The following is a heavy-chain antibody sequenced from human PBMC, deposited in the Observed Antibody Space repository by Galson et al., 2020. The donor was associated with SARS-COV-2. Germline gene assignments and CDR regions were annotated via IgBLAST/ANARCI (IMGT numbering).Heavy chain of an antibody. CDR2: ISYSGNT. V-gene: IGHV4-31*03. J-gene: IGHJ4*02. D-gene: IGHD3-22*01. CDR3: AREAGKKVVDTSPRAAHVQRFVDF. Sequence: ASETLSLTCTVSGSFVASGLYYWTWIRQHPGKGLEWIGHISYSGNTDYNPSLKSRVSIAVDTSKNQVSLRLTSVTAADTAVYFCAREAGKKVVDTSPRAAHVQRFVDFWGRGTLVIVSS. CDR1: GSFVASGLYY.